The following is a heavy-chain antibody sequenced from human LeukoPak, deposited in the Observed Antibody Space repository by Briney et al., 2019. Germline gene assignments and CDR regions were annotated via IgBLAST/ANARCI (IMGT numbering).Heavy chain of an antibody. CDR2: INSDGINT. D-gene: IGHD5-18*01. J-gene: IGHJ4*02. V-gene: IGHV3-74*01. CDR1: GFTFSNYW. Sequence: GGSLRLSCAASGFTFSNYWMHWVRQAPGKGLVWVSRINSDGINTSYADSVKGRFTISRDNAKNSLYLQMNSLRAEDTALYYCAKARGYSYGHIDYWGQGTLVTVSS. CDR3: AKARGYSYGHIDY.